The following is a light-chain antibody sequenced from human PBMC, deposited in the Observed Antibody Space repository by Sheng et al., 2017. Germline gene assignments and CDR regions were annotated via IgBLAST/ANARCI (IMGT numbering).Light chain of an antibody. J-gene: IGKJ4*01. CDR3: QHYKSWPLT. V-gene: IGKV3-15*01. CDR2: GAS. CDR1: QSVSSA. Sequence: EIVMTQSPATLPVSPGERATLSCRASQSVSSALAWYQQKPGQPPRLLIYGASSRATGVPARFIGSGSGTEFTLNISSLQSEDFAVYYCQHYKSWPLTFGGGDQGGHQT.